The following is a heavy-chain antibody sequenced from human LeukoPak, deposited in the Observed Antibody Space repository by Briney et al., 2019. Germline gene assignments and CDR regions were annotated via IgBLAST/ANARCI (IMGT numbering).Heavy chain of an antibody. CDR1: GYTFNSYS. CDR3: AVKPTVSTSGAFDI. V-gene: IGHV3-21*01. Sequence: GGSLTLTCAASGYTFNSYSMNCVLQAPGKRLQWVTSISSGTSYIYYKHSLKGRFTISRDTSKNSLYLQMNTLTAEDTAMYYCAVKPTVSTSGAFDIWGQGTMVTVSS. J-gene: IGHJ3*02. D-gene: IGHD4-17*01. CDR2: ISSGTSYI.